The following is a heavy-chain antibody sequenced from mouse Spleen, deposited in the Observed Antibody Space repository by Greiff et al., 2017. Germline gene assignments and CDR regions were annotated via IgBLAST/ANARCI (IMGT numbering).Heavy chain of an antibody. CDR1: GYTFTTYP. D-gene: IGHD2-4*01. J-gene: IGHJ2*01. CDR3: ARGGYDYDGDYFDY. Sequence: QVQLKESGAELVKPGASVKMSCKASGYTFTTYPIEWMKQNHGKSLEWIGNFHPYNDDTKYNEKFKGKATLTVEKSSSTVYLELSRLTSDDSAVYYCARGGYDYDGDYFDYWGQGTTLTVSS. V-gene: IGHV1-47*01. CDR2: FHPYNDDT.